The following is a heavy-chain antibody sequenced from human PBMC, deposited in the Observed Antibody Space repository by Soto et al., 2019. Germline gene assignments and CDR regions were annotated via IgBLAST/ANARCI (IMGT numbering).Heavy chain of an antibody. J-gene: IGHJ4*02. CDR3: ARGSEELLQDY. D-gene: IGHD1-26*01. Sequence: QVQLVESGGGVVQPGRSLRLSCAASGFTFSSYGMHWVRQAPGKGLEWVAVIWYDGSNKYYADSVKGRFTISRDNSKNTLYLQMNSLRAEDTAVYYCARGSEELLQDYWCQGTLVTVSS. CDR1: GFTFSSYG. V-gene: IGHV3-33*01. CDR2: IWYDGSNK.